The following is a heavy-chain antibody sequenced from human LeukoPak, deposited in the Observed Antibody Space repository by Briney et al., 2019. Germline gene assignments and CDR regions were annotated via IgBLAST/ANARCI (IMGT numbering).Heavy chain of an antibody. J-gene: IGHJ3*02. CDR2: ISGSGGST. CDR3: AKDNSGYYPKNDACDI. V-gene: IGHV3-23*01. D-gene: IGHD3-22*01. CDR1: GFTFSSYA. Sequence: GGSLSLSCAASGFTFSSYAMSWVRQAPGKGLEWVSTISGSGGSTYYADSVKGRFTISRDNSKNTLYLQMNSLRAEDTAVYYCAKDNSGYYPKNDACDIWGQGTMVTVSS.